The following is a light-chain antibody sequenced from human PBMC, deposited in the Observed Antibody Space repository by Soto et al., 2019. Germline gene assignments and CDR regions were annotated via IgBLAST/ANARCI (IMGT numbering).Light chain of an antibody. CDR3: CSYAGSSTYV. J-gene: IGLJ1*01. CDR2: EVN. V-gene: IGLV2-23*02. CDR1: SSDVGSYNF. Sequence: QSVLTQPASVSVSPGQSITISCTGTSSDVGSYNFVSWYQQQPGRAPKLMIYEVNKRPSGVSNRFSGSKSGNTASLTISGLQAEDEADYYCCSYAGSSTYVFGTGTKVTVL.